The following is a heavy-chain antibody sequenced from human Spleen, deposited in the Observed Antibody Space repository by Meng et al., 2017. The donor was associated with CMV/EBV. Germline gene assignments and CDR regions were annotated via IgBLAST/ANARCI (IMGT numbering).Heavy chain of an antibody. V-gene: IGHV4-34*01. J-gene: IGHJ6*02. Sequence: ESLKISCAVYGGSFSGYYWTWIRQPPGKGLEWIGEINHSGSTNYNPSLKSRVTISVDTSKNHFSLNLKSVIAADTALYYCARDTTYYGLDVWGPGTTVTVSS. D-gene: IGHD1-1*01. CDR1: GGSFSGYY. CDR3: ARDTTYYGLDV. CDR2: INHSGST.